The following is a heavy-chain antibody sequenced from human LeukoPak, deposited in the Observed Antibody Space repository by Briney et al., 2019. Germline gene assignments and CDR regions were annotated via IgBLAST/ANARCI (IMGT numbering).Heavy chain of an antibody. V-gene: IGHV3-23*01. CDR1: GFTFSTYA. D-gene: IGHD6-19*01. CDR3: ARSGGPHYFDS. J-gene: IGHJ4*02. CDR2: ISGSSFST. Sequence: GGCLRLSCAASGFTFSTYAMSWVRQAPGKGLEWVSLISGSSFSTNYADSVKGRFTISRDDSKNMLYLQMNSLTAEDTAVYYCARSGGPHYFDSWGQGTLVTVSS.